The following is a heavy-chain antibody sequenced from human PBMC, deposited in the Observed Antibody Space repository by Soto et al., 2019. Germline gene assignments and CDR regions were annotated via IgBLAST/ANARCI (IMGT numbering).Heavy chain of an antibody. CDR1: GYTFTSYG. CDR3: AVDYYDILTGPRFDP. CDR2: ISAYNGNT. D-gene: IGHD3-9*01. V-gene: IGHV1-18*01. Sequence: ASVKVSCKASGYTFTSYGISWVRQAPGQGLEWMGWISAYNGNTNYAQKLQGRVTMTTDTSTSTAYMELRSLRSDDTAVYYCAVDYYDILTGPRFDPWGQGTLVTVSS. J-gene: IGHJ5*02.